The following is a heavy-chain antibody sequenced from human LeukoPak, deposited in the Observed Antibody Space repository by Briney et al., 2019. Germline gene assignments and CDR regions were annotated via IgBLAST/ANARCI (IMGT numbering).Heavy chain of an antibody. V-gene: IGHV1-8*01. Sequence: GASVKVSCKASGYTFTSYDINWVRQATGQGLEWMGWMNPNSGNTGYAQKSQGRVTMTRNTSISTAYMELSSLRSEDTAVYYCARGGIYYDSSGYYPHWFDPWGQGTLVTVSS. CDR2: MNPNSGNT. CDR3: ARGGIYYDSSGYYPHWFDP. J-gene: IGHJ5*02. CDR1: GYTFTSYD. D-gene: IGHD3-22*01.